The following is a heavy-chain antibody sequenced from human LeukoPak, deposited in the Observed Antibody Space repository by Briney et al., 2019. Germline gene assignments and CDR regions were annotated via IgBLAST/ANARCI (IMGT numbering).Heavy chain of an antibody. J-gene: IGHJ4*02. Sequence: ASVKVSCKASGYTFTSYGIGWVRQAPGQGLEWMGWVSAYADDTNYVQKFRGRITMTTDTSTSTAYMELRSLRSDDTAVYYCARDCIGCLGFDYWGQGTLVTVSS. CDR2: VSAYADDT. CDR1: GYTFTSYG. CDR3: ARDCIGCLGFDY. V-gene: IGHV1-18*01. D-gene: IGHD1-26*01.